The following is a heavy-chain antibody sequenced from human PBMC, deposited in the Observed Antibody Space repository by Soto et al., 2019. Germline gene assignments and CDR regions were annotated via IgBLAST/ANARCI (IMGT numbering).Heavy chain of an antibody. D-gene: IGHD6-13*01. Sequence: SEILSLTCTVSGDSISGYYWSWIRQPPGKGLEWIGFIYYTGSTNYNPSLRGRVTMSVDTAKNQFSLKLRSGTAADTVVYVCAKYRRTEAEGYTFDYWGQGALVTVS. CDR2: IYYTGST. J-gene: IGHJ4*02. V-gene: IGHV4-59*01. CDR3: AKYRRTEAEGYTFDY. CDR1: GDSISGYY.